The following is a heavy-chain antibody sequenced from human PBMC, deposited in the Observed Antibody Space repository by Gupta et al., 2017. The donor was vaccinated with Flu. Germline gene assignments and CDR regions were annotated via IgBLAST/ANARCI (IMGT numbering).Heavy chain of an antibody. CDR1: GGSISSSSYY. CDR3: ARHSATDWYQLRPYFDY. V-gene: IGHV4-39*01. Sequence: QLQLQESGPGLVKPSETLSLTCTVSGGSISSSSYYWGWIRQPPGKGLEWIGSIYYSGSTYYNPSLKSRVTISVDTSKNQFSLKLSSVTAADTAVYYCARHSATDWYQLRPYFDYWGQGTLVTVSS. CDR2: IYYSGST. J-gene: IGHJ4*02. D-gene: IGHD2-2*01.